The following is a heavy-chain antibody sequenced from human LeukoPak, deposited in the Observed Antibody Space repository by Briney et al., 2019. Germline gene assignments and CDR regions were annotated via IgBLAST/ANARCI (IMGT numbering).Heavy chain of an antibody. D-gene: IGHD2-15*01. CDR2: IGGGGGST. J-gene: IGHJ4*02. Sequence: GSPRLSCSMSGFTLSHYAMSWVRQAPGKGLEWVSTIGGGGGSTDYTDSVKGRFTISRDNSKNTLYLQMNSLGAEDTAVYYCAKGHRYCTSGNCNSAVDYWGQGTLVTVSS. V-gene: IGHV3-23*01. CDR1: GFTLSHYA. CDR3: AKGHRYCTSGNCNSAVDY.